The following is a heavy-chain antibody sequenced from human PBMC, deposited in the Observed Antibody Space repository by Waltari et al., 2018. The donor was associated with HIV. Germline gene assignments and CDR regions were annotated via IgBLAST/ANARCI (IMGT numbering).Heavy chain of an antibody. V-gene: IGHV3-7*04. CDR1: GFTFSSYW. J-gene: IGHJ4*02. CDR2: IKQGGREK. D-gene: IGHD3-10*01. CDR3: ARGGFYGSGSKVN. Sequence: EVQLVESGGGLVQPGGSLRLSCAASGFTFSSYWMSWVRQAPGKGLEWVANIKQGGREKYYVDAVNGRFTISRDNAENSLYLQMNSLRAEDTAVYYCARGGFYGSGSKVNWGQGTLVTVSS.